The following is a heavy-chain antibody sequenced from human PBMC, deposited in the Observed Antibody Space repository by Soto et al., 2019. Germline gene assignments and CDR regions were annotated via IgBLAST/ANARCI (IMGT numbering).Heavy chain of an antibody. Sequence: PSETLSLTCTVSGGSISTYYWSWLRQPPGKGLEWIGYIYDSGSTTYNPSLKSRVSISVDTSKNQFSLELRSVTAADTAVYFCARLYSSGWDACESTPPLDKLYDLTVWGQET. J-gene: IGHJ6*02. CDR3: ARLYSSGWDACESTPPLDKLYDLTV. CDR2: IYDSGST. D-gene: IGHD6-19*01. CDR1: GGSISTYY. V-gene: IGHV4-59*01.